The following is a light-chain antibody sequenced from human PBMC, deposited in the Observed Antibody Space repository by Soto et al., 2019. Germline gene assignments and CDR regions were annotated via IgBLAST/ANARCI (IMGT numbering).Light chain of an antibody. V-gene: IGKV3-11*01. Sequence: EIVRTQSPGTLSLSPGERATLSCSASQSVSNNYLAWYQQKPGQAPGLLIYGASNRATGIPARFSGSGSGTDFTLTISSLEPEDFAVYYCQQRSNWPPITFGQGTRLEIK. CDR2: GAS. CDR3: QQRSNWPPIT. J-gene: IGKJ5*01. CDR1: QSVSNNY.